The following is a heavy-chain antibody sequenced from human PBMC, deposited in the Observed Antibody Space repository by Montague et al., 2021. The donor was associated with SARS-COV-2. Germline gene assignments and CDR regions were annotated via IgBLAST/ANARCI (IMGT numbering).Heavy chain of an antibody. CDR1: GGSISSYY. J-gene: IGHJ3*02. CDR3: ARRRERWSDAFDI. V-gene: IGHV4-59*08. Sequence: SETLSLPCTVSGGSISSYYWSWIRQPPGKGLEWIGYIYYSRSTNYNPSLKSRVTISVDTSKNQFSLKVRSVTAADTAVYYCARRRERWSDAFDIWGQGTMVTVSS. D-gene: IGHD2-15*01. CDR2: IYYSRST.